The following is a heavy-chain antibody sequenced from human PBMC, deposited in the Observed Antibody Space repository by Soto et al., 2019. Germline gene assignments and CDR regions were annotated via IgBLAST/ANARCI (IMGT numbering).Heavy chain of an antibody. V-gene: IGHV1-2*04. CDR3: ARAPTVGYCSGGSCYFDY. Sequence: ASVKVSCKASGYTFTGYYMHWVRQAPGQGLEWMGWINPNSGGTNYAQKFQGWVTMTRDTSISTAYMELSRLRSDDTAVYYCARAPTVGYCSGGSCYFDYWGQGTLVTVSS. J-gene: IGHJ4*02. CDR1: GYTFTGYY. CDR2: INPNSGGT. D-gene: IGHD2-15*01.